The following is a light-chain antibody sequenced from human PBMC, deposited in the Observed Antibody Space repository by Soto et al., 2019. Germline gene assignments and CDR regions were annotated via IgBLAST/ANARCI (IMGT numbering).Light chain of an antibody. Sequence: EVVMTQSPATLSVSPGERATLSCRASQSVSINLAWYQQKPGQAPRLLIYGASTRATGIPARFSGSGSGTDFTLTISRLEPEDFEVYYCQQYGSSPWTFGQGTKVDI. CDR3: QQYGSSPWT. V-gene: IGKV3-15*01. CDR1: QSVSIN. CDR2: GAS. J-gene: IGKJ1*01.